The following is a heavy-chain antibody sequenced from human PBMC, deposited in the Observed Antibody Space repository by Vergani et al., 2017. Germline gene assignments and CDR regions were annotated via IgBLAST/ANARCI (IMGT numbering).Heavy chain of an antibody. V-gene: IGHV3-9*01. CDR2: ISWNSGSI. J-gene: IGHJ4*02. CDR1: GFTFSDYY. D-gene: IGHD3-22*01. CDR3: AKDTQHYYDSSTFDY. Sequence: VQLVESGGGLVKPGGSLRLSCAASGFTFSDYYMSWIRQAPGKGLEWVSGISWNSGSIGYADSVKGRFTIARDNAKNSLYLQMNSLRAEDTALYYCAKDTQHYYDSSTFDYWGQGTLVTVSS.